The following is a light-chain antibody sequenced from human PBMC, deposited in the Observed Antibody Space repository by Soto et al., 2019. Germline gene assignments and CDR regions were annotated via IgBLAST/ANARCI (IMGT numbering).Light chain of an antibody. CDR3: QQSET. J-gene: IGKJ1*01. V-gene: IGKV3-20*01. CDR2: GAS. Sequence: EIVLTQSPGTLSLSPGERANLSCRASQSVSSSYLAWYQQKPGQAPRLLIYGASSRATGIPDRFSGSGSGTDFTLTISRLEPEDFAVYYCQQSETFGQGTKVEIK. CDR1: QSVSSSY.